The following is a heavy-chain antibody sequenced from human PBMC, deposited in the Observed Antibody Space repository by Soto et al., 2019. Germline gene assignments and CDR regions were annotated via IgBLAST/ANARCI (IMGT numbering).Heavy chain of an antibody. Sequence: GGSLRLSCAASGFTFSSYGMLWVRQAPGKGLEWVAVISYDGRDRYYADSVKGRFTLSRDNAENSLYLQMDSLRADDTAVYYCVRDSNRRSDYWGQGTLVTVSS. CDR1: GFTFSSYG. J-gene: IGHJ4*02. V-gene: IGHV3-30*03. CDR2: ISYDGRDR. CDR3: VRDSNRRSDY.